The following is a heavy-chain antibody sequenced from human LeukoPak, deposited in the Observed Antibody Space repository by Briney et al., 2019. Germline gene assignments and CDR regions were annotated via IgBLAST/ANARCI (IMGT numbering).Heavy chain of an antibody. CDR2: IIPIFGTA. CDR3: ARGVMGTSGQLRY. D-gene: IGHD2-15*01. CDR1: GGTFSSYA. V-gene: IGHV1-69*05. Sequence: SVKVSCKASGGTFSSYAISWVRQAPGQGLEWMGGIIPIFGTANYAQKFQGRVTMTRDTSTGTAYMELSSLRSEDTAVYYCARGVMGTSGQLRYWGQGTLVTVSS. J-gene: IGHJ4*02.